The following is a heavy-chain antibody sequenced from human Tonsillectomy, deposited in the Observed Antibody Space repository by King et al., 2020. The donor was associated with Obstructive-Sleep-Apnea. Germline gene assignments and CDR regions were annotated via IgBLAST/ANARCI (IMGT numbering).Heavy chain of an antibody. CDR1: GFTFSNYA. J-gene: IGHJ3*02. CDR2: ISYHGSDK. D-gene: IGHD3-10*01. V-gene: IGHV3-30*18. Sequence: QLVQSGGGVVQPGRSLRLSCAASGFTFSNYAMHWVRQAPGKGLEWVAVISYHGSDKYYADSVKGRFTISRDNSKNTLYLQMNSLRAEDTAGDYCAKDERGDYGSGSYSYGDDSLVIWGQGTMVTVSS. CDR3: AKDERGDYGSGSYSYGDDSLVI.